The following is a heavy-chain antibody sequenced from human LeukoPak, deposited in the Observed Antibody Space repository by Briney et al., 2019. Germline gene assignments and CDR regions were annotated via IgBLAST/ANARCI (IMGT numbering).Heavy chain of an antibody. J-gene: IGHJ4*02. Sequence: PGGSLRLSCAASGFTFSSYWMHWVRQAPGKGLVWVSRINSDGSSTSYADSVKGRFTISRDNAKNTLYLQMNSLRAEDTAVYYCARDAMDSSCYYLDYFDYWGQGTLVTVSS. CDR3: ARDAMDSSCYYLDYFDY. D-gene: IGHD3-22*01. V-gene: IGHV3-74*01. CDR2: INSDGSST. CDR1: GFTFSSYW.